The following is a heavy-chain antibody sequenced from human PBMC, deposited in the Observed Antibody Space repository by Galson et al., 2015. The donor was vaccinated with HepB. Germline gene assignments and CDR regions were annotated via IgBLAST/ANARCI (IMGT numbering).Heavy chain of an antibody. CDR1: GGSIRSYY. J-gene: IGHJ5*02. V-gene: IGHV4-59*08. CDR2: IYYSGST. D-gene: IGHD3-3*01. Sequence: QVQLQESGPGLVKPSETLSLTCTVSGGSIRSYYWSWIRQPPGKGLEWIGYIYYSGSTNYNPSLKSRVTISVDTSKNQFSLKLSSVTAADTAVYYCARHVRGTYDFWSGYYGGWFDPWGQGTLVTVSS. CDR3: ARHVRGTYDFWSGYYGGWFDP.